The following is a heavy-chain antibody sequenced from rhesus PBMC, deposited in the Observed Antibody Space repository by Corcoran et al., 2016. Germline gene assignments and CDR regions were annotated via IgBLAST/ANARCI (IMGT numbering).Heavy chain of an antibody. D-gene: IGHD3-16*01. CDR1: GVSLTDSYR. CDR2: IYGSSTST. CDR3: ARGGSSVY. J-gene: IGHJ4*01. Sequence: QVQLQESGPGVVKPSETLSLTCAVPGVSLTDSYRWSWNRQPPGKGLEWIGYIYGSSTSTNYNPSLKSRVTISKDTSKNQFSLKLSSVTAADTAVYYCARGGSSVYWGQGVLVTVSS. V-gene: IGHV4S10*01.